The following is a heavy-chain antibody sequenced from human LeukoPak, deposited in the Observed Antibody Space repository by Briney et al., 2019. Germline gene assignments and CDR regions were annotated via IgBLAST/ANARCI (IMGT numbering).Heavy chain of an antibody. D-gene: IGHD1-26*01. V-gene: IGHV3-9*01. CDR2: ISWNSGSI. CDR1: GFSFEEFA. CDR3: VKTGWELLPEYAFDV. Sequence: GRSLRLSCAASGFSFEEFAMHWVRQAPGKGLEWVAGISWNSGSIDYADSVKGRFIVSRDNGNNALYLQMNSLRIEDTALYYCVKTGWELLPEYAFDVWGQGTVVTVSS. J-gene: IGHJ3*01.